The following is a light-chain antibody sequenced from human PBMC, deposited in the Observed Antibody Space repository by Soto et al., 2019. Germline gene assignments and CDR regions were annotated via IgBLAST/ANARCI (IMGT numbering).Light chain of an antibody. V-gene: IGLV2-14*01. CDR3: SSYTSKRSLI. Sequence: QSVLTQPASVSGSPGQSITISCAGTMRDVGAYNLVSWYQQHPGRAPQLIIYEVRNRPSGISFRFPGSKSGNTASLTISGLQAEDEADYYCSSYTSKRSLIFGGGTKVTVL. CDR2: EVR. J-gene: IGLJ2*01. CDR1: MRDVGAYNL.